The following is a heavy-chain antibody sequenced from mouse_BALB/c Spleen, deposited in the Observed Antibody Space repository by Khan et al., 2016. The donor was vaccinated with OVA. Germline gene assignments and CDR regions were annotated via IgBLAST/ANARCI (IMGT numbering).Heavy chain of an antibody. CDR2: INTYYGDV. CDR1: GYTFTDFT. J-gene: IGHJ3*01. Sequence: VQLQQPGAELVRPGVSVKISCKGSGYTFTDFTMHWVKQSHAKSLEWIGVINTYYGDVTYNQKFKGKATMTVDKSSSTAYMELARLTSEDSAIYFRRRGGGGSSFAYWGQGTLVTVSA. CDR3: RRGGGGSSFAY. D-gene: IGHD1-1*01. V-gene: IGHV1S137*01.